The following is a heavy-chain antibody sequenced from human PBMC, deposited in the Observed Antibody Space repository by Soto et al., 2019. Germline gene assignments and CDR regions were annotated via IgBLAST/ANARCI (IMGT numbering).Heavy chain of an antibody. V-gene: IGHV3-74*01. CDR3: GKGKELGVVRYGLDA. D-gene: IGHD3-3*01. CDR2: FGGDENYT. Sequence: GGSLRLSCGASGFSVKRYWMHWVRQAPGKGLVWLSRFGGDENYTDYADSVRGRVTISRDIAENTIYLQMNSLRAEDTAVYYCGKGKELGVVRYGLDAWDQGTMVTVSS. CDR1: GFSVKRYW. J-gene: IGHJ6*02.